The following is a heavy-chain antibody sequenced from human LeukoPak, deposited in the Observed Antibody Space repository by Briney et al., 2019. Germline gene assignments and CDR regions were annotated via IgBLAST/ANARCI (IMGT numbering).Heavy chain of an antibody. Sequence: SETLSLTCTVSGGSISSYYWSWIRQPAGKGLEWIGRIYTSGSTNYNPSLKSRVTMSVDTSKNQFSLKLSSVTAADTAVYYCARDGHGLRYNWFDPWGQGTLVTVSS. D-gene: IGHD3-10*01. J-gene: IGHJ5*02. V-gene: IGHV4-4*07. CDR2: IYTSGST. CDR1: GGSISSYY. CDR3: ARDGHGLRYNWFDP.